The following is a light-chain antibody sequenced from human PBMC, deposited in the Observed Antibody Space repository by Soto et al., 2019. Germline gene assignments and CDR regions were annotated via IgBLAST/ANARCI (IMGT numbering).Light chain of an antibody. CDR3: LLSYSGARSGV. J-gene: IGLJ3*02. V-gene: IGLV7-46*01. Sequence: QAVVTQEPSLTVSAGGTVTLSCGSSTGAVTSGHYPYWFQQKPGQAPRTLIYDTSNNHSWTPARFSGSLLGGKAALTLSGAQPEDEAEYYCLLSYSGARSGVFGGGTKLTVL. CDR1: TGAVTSGHY. CDR2: DTS.